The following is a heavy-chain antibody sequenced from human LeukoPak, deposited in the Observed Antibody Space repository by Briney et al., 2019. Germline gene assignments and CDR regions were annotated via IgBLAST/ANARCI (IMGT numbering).Heavy chain of an antibody. J-gene: IGHJ5*01. CDR1: GFTFSSYA. CDR2: ISGSGGST. D-gene: IGHD2-2*01. CDR3: AKDRHAPGRYCSSTSCFPFDS. V-gene: IGHV3-23*01. Sequence: YPGGSLRLSCAASGFTFSSYAMSWVRQAPGKGLEWVSAISGSGGSTYYADSVKGRFTISRDNSKNTLYLQMNSLRAEDTAVYYCAKDRHAPGRYCSSTSCFPFDSWGQGTLVTVSS.